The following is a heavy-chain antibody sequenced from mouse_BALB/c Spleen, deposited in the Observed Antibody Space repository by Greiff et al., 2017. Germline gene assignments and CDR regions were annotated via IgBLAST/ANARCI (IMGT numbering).Heavy chain of an antibody. CDR2: ISYSGST. CDR3: APYYGSSYEGLAY. CDR1: GYSITSDYV. V-gene: IGHV3-2*02. Sequence: EVKLVESGPGLVKPSQSLSLTCTVTGYSITSDYVWNWIRQFPGNKLEWTGYISYSGSTSYNPSLKSRISITRDTSKNQFFLQLNSVTTEDTATYYCAPYYGSSYEGLAYWGQGTLVTVSA. D-gene: IGHD1-1*01. J-gene: IGHJ3*01.